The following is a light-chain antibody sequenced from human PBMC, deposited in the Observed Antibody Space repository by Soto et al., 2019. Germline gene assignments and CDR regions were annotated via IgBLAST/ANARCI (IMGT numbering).Light chain of an antibody. J-gene: IGKJ5*01. CDR2: GAK. CDR1: QAISNY. CDR3: QQCHATPLT. Sequence: IQVTQPPSFLSASVSAIFTITFRASQAISNYLNWYQQKPGKAPNLLIFGAKTLQSGVPSRFSGSGYGTDFTLTIATLQPEDVGIYYCQQCHATPLTFGQGTRLEIK. V-gene: IGKV1-39*01.